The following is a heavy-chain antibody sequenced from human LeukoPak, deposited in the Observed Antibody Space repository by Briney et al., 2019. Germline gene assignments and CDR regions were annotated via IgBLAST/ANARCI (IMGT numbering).Heavy chain of an antibody. CDR2: INPSGGST. V-gene: IGHV1-46*01. Sequence: ASAKVSCKASGYTFTSYYMHWVRQAPGQGLEWMGIINPSGGSTSYAQKFQGRVTMTRDTSTSTVYMELSSLRSEDTAVYYCARDLSSRYCSGGSCYKTFDYWGQGTLVTVSS. D-gene: IGHD2-15*01. J-gene: IGHJ4*02. CDR1: GYTFTSYY. CDR3: ARDLSSRYCSGGSCYKTFDY.